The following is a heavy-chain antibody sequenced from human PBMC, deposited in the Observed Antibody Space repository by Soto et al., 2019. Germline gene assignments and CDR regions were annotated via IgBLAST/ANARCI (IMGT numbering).Heavy chain of an antibody. CDR1: GFTFSTYW. D-gene: IGHD4-17*01. V-gene: IGHV3-74*01. J-gene: IGHJ6*02. Sequence: GGSLRLSCAASGFTFSTYWMHWVRQAPGKGLVWVSRINPEGTSTSYADSVKGRFSISRDDAKKTLYLRVNSLRGEDTAVYYCASDSVTTFHYFYSMDVWGQGTTVTVSS. CDR3: ASDSVTTFHYFYSMDV. CDR2: INPEGTST.